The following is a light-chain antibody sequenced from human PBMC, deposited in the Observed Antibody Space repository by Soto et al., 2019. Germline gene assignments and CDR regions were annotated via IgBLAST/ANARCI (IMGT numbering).Light chain of an antibody. V-gene: IGLV2-14*01. CDR1: SSGFGGYNF. J-gene: IGLJ2*01. Sequence: QSALTQPASVSGSPGQSITISCAGTSSGFGGYNFVSWYRQYPGKAPKLMIYDISDRPSGVSSRFSGSKSGNTASLTISGLQAEDEADYYCSSYTSSGTLDVVFGGGTQLTVL. CDR2: DIS. CDR3: SSYTSSGTLDVV.